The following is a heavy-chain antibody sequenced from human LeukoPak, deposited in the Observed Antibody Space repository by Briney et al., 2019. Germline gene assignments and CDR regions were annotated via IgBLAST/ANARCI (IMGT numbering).Heavy chain of an antibody. CDR3: ARGHTAMAMGRSFDI. CDR1: GFTVSSKY. D-gene: IGHD5-18*01. Sequence: GGSLRLSCAASGFTVSSKYMSWVRQAPGKGLEWVSVIYSGGSTYYADSVKGRFTISRDNSKNTLYLQMNSLRAEDTAVYYCARGHTAMAMGRSFDIWGQGTMVTVSS. V-gene: IGHV3-53*01. J-gene: IGHJ3*02. CDR2: IYSGGST.